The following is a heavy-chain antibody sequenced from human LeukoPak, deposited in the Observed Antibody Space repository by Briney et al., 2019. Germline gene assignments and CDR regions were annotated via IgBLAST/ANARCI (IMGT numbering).Heavy chain of an antibody. Sequence: PGGSLRLSCAASGFNFSSYSMNWVRQAPGKGLEWVGSIYYSGSTYYNPSLQSRVTISVATSKDHFSLKLRSVTAADTAVYYCARGKSRGSHIDYWGQGTLVTVSS. D-gene: IGHD1-26*01. CDR2: IYYSGST. J-gene: IGHJ4*02. CDR3: ARGKSRGSHIDY. V-gene: IGHV4-38-2*01. CDR1: GFNFSSYS.